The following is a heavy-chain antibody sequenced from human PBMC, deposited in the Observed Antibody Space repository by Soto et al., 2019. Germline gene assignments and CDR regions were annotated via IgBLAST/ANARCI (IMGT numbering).Heavy chain of an antibody. CDR1: GFSLSNRGMG. D-gene: IGHD1-20*01. Sequence: QITLKESGPTLVKPTQTLTLTCTFSGFSLSNRGMGVGWIRQPPGKALEWLALIYWDDNKRYSPSLKSRLTIAKDTSKNQVVLTMTNMDPVDTWTYYCANRMTGTTDDAFDIWGQGTMVTVSS. CDR2: IYWDDNK. J-gene: IGHJ3*02. V-gene: IGHV2-5*02. CDR3: ANRMTGTTDDAFDI.